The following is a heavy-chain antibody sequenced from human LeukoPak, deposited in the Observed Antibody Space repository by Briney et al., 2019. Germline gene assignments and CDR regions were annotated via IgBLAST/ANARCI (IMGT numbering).Heavy chain of an antibody. CDR1: GYTFTSYG. V-gene: IGHV1-69*05. CDR3: ARGLLQWFGEFYFDY. J-gene: IGHJ4*02. Sequence: SVKVSCKASGYTFTSYGFSWVRQAPGQGLEWMGGIIPIFGTANYAQKFQGRVTITTDESTSTAYMELSSLRSEDTAVYYCARGLLQWFGEFYFDYWGQGTLVTVSS. CDR2: IIPIFGTA. D-gene: IGHD3-10*01.